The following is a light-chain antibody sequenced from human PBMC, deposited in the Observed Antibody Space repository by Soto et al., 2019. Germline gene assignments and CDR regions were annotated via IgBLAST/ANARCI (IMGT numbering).Light chain of an antibody. CDR3: QQYGNFPYT. Sequence: EIVMTQSPATLSVSPGERATLSCRASQTVSSNLAWYQQKPGQAPRLLIYDASTRATGIPVRFRGSGSGTEFTLTISRLEPEDFAVYYCQQYGNFPYTFGPGTKVQIK. CDR1: QTVSSN. CDR2: DAS. J-gene: IGKJ2*01. V-gene: IGKV3-15*01.